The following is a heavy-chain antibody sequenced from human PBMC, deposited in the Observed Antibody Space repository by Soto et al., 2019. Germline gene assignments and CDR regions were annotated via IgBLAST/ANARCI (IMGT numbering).Heavy chain of an antibody. V-gene: IGHV3-30-3*01. D-gene: IGHD3-22*01. CDR3: ARGGSLDYDSSGYSSWYFDL. J-gene: IGHJ2*01. CDR2: ISYDGSNK. Sequence: GGSLRLACAASGFTFSSYAMHWVRQAPGKGLEWVAVISYDGSNKYYADSVKGRFTISRDNSKNTLYLQMNSLRAEDTAVYYCARGGSLDYDSSGYSSWYFDLWGRGTLVTVSS. CDR1: GFTFSSYA.